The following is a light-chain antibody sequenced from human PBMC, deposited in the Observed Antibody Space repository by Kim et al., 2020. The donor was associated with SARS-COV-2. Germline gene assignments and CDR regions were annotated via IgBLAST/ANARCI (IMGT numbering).Light chain of an antibody. Sequence: QSITISCTGTSSDVGGYNYVSWYQQQPGKAPKLMIYDVSNRPSGVSNRFSGSKSGNTASLTISGLQAEDEGDYYCSSYTSSSIYVLFGGGTQLTVL. CDR3: SSYTSSSIYVL. V-gene: IGLV2-14*03. J-gene: IGLJ2*01. CDR2: DVS. CDR1: SSDVGGYNY.